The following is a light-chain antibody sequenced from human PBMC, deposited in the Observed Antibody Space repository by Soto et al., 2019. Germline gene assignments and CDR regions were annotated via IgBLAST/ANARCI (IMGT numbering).Light chain of an antibody. J-gene: IGLJ3*02. CDR3: AAWSDSLNGWV. CDR2: IDN. CDR1: SSNIGSNT. Sequence: QAVVTQPTSASGTPGQRVSISCSGSSSNIGSNTVNWYQQLPGTAPKLLIFIDNQRPSGVPDRFSGSKSGTSASLAISGLQSEDEADYYCAAWSDSLNGWVFGGGTKLTVL. V-gene: IGLV1-44*01.